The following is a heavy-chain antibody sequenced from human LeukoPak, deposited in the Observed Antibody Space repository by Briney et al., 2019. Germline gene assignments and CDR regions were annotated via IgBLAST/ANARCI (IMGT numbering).Heavy chain of an antibody. CDR3: ARAFGVATILGSFDY. J-gene: IGHJ4*02. Sequence: ASVKVSCKASGGTFSSYAISWVRHAPGQGLEWMGGIIPIFGTANYAQKFQGRVTITADESTSTAYMELSSLRSEDTAVYYCARAFGVATILGSFDYWGQGTLVTVSS. D-gene: IGHD5-12*01. V-gene: IGHV1-69*13. CDR1: GGTFSSYA. CDR2: IIPIFGTA.